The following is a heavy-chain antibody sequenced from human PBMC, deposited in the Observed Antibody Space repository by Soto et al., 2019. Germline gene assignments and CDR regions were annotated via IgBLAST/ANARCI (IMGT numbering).Heavy chain of an antibody. V-gene: IGHV1-69*13. CDR1: GGTFSSYA. Sequence: GASVKVSCKASGGTFSSYAISWVRQAPGQGLEWMGGIIPIFGTANYAQKFQGRVTITADESTSTAYMELSSLRSEDTAVYYCASQRDTAMLGGGMDVWGQGTTVTVS. CDR2: IIPIFGTA. D-gene: IGHD5-18*01. J-gene: IGHJ6*02. CDR3: ASQRDTAMLGGGMDV.